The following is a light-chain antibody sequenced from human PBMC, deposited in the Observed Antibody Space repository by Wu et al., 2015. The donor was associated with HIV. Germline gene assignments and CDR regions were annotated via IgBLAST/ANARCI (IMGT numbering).Light chain of an antibody. CDR2: GAS. V-gene: IGKV3-20*01. J-gene: IGKJ1*01. CDR1: QTVSSNN. Sequence: EIVLTQSPGTLSLSPGERATLSCRASQTVSSNNLAWYQQKPGQAPRLLIYGASSGATGIPDRFSGSGSGTDFTLTISRLEPEDFAVYYCQQYGRSPRTFGQGTKVEIK. CDR3: QQYGRSPRT.